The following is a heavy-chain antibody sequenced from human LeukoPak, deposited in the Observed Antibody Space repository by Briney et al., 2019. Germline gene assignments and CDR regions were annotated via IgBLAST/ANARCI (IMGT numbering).Heavy chain of an antibody. CDR3: ARGAPGDDYFDY. CDR2: MNPNSGNT. V-gene: IGHV1-8*02. J-gene: IGHJ4*02. D-gene: IGHD3-16*01. CDR1: GYTFTGYY. Sequence: ASVKVSCKASGYTFTGYYMHWVRQATGQGLEWMGWMNPNSGNTGYAQKFQGRVTMTRNTSISTAYMELSSLRSEDTAVYYCARGAPGDDYFDYWGQGTLVTVSS.